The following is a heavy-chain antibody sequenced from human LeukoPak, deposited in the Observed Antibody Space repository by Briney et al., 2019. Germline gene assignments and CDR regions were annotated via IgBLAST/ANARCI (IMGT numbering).Heavy chain of an antibody. CDR1: GFRFSSFG. CDR3: ARDSDYSGNGNGDWFDP. J-gene: IGHJ5*02. Sequence: ASVKVSCKASGFRFSSFGVSWVRQAPGQGLEWMGWISNYFGVTHYAEKFEDGVTMTVDTSTTTVYMELRSLKYDDTAIYYCARDSDYSGNGNGDWFDPWGRGTVVIVSS. V-gene: IGHV1-18*04. D-gene: IGHD4-11*01. CDR2: ISNYFGVT.